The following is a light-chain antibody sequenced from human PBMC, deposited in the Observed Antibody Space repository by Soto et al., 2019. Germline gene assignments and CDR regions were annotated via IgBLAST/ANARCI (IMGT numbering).Light chain of an antibody. CDR3: SSHAGIINVV. Sequence: HSVLTQPPSASGSPGQSVTISCTGTSSDVGGYNYVSWYQQHPGKAPKLMIYEVTKRPSGVPDRFSGSKSGNTASLTVSVLLGEDEDDYYCSSHAGIINVVFGGGTKLTVL. V-gene: IGLV2-8*01. CDR1: SSDVGGYNY. CDR2: EVT. J-gene: IGLJ3*02.